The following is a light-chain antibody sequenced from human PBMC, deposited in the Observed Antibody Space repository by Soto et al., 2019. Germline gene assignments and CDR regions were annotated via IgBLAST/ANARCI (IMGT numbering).Light chain of an antibody. J-gene: IGLJ1*01. Sequence: QLVLTQSPSASASLGASVKLTCTLSSAHSSYAIAWHQQQPEKGPRYLMKLNSDGSHSKGDGIPDRFSGSSSGAERYLTTSSLQSEDEADYYCQTWGTGIKVFGTGTKLNVL. CDR3: QTWGTGIKV. CDR1: SAHSSYA. V-gene: IGLV4-69*01. CDR2: LNSDGSH.